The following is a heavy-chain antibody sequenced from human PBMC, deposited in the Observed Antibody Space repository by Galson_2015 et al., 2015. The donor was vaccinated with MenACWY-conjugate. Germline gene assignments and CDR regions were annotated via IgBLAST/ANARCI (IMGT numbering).Heavy chain of an antibody. CDR3: ARDQVATKYYYYYGMDV. D-gene: IGHD5-12*01. V-gene: IGHV3-48*04. CDR2: ISSSSSTI. J-gene: IGHJ6*02. Sequence: SLRLSCAASGFTFSSYSMNWVRQAPGKGLEWVSYISSSSSTIYYADSVKGRFTISRDNAKNSLYLQMNSLRAEDTAVYYCARDQVATKYYYYYGMDVWGQGTTVTVSS. CDR1: GFTFSSYS.